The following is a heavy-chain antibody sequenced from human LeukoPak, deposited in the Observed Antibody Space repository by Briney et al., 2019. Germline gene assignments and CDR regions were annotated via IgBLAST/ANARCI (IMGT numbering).Heavy chain of an antibody. Sequence: SETLSLTCTVSGGPVSSASHYWSWIRQPPGKGLEWIGYIYYSGSTNYNPSLKSRVTISVDTSKNQFSLKLSSVTAADTAVYYCARANCSSTSCKFDYWGRGTLVTVSS. CDR2: IYYSGST. V-gene: IGHV4-61*01. D-gene: IGHD2-2*01. CDR3: ARANCSSTSCKFDY. J-gene: IGHJ4*02. CDR1: GGPVSSASHY.